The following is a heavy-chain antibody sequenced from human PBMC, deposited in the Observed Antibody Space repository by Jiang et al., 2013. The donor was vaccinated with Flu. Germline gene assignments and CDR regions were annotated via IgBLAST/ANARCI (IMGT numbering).Heavy chain of an antibody. CDR1: GYSFTSYW. Sequence: GAEVKKPGESLKISCKGSGYSFTSYWIGWVRQMPGKGLEWMGIIYPGDSDTRYSPSFQGQVTISADKSISTAYLQWSSLKASDTAMYYCASPQPLNYDILTGRRAFDIWGQGTMVTVSS. D-gene: IGHD3-9*01. J-gene: IGHJ3*02. CDR3: ASPQPLNYDILTGRRAFDI. CDR2: IYPGDSDT. V-gene: IGHV5-51*01.